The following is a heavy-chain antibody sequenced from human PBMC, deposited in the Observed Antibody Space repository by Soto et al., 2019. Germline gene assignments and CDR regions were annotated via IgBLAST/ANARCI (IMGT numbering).Heavy chain of an antibody. J-gene: IGHJ4*01. CDR3: ARDPAYYDVDGYYHGRPYRMDV. D-gene: IGHD3-22*01. CDR2: ILHTGST. CDR1: GASIDSYY. V-gene: IGHV4-59*01. Sequence: PSETLSLTCTVSGASIDSYYWGWVRKPPGQGLDRIGYILHTGSTNYNSSLESRLTISVDTSMNKFSSKLGSVTAADTAVYFSARDPAYYDVDGYYHGRPYRMDVWGQGTLVTVSS.